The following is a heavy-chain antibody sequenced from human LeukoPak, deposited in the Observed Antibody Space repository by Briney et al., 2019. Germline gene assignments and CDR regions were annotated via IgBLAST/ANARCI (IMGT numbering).Heavy chain of an antibody. CDR1: GASISTGDYY. CDR2: IYYSGST. V-gene: IGHV4-30-4*01. J-gene: IGHJ4*02. Sequence: PSETLSLTCTVSGASISTGDYYWSWIRQPPGKGLEWIGYIYYSGSTDYNPSLKSRLTISVDTSKNQFSLKLGSVTAADTAVYYCARGPNYVWGSYRYFDYWGQGALVTVSS. D-gene: IGHD3-16*02. CDR3: ARGPNYVWGSYRYFDY.